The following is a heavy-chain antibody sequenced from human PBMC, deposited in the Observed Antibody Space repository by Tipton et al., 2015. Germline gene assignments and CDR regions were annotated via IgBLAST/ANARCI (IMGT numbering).Heavy chain of an antibody. V-gene: IGHV4-39*07. D-gene: IGHD3-10*01. J-gene: IGHJ3*02. CDR3: ARSINMVNDGFYI. Sequence: TLSLTCTVSGASISSNHYWGWIRQPPGKGLEWIGNIYFGGSTYYNPSLSSRATMSIDNFNNQFSMKLSSVTAADTAVYYCARSINMVNDGFYIWGQGTMVTVSS. CDR1: GASISSNHY. CDR2: IYFGGST.